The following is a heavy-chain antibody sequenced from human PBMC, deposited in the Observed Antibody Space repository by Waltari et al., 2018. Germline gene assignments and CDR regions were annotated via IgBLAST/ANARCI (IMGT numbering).Heavy chain of an antibody. J-gene: IGHJ4*02. Sequence: GKGLEWVANIKQDGSEKYYVDSVKGRFTISRDNAKNSLYLQMNSLRAEDTAVYYCARRYPYRYSSSWYYFDYWGQGTLVTVSS. CDR3: ARRYPYRYSSSWYYFDY. V-gene: IGHV3-7*01. D-gene: IGHD6-13*01. CDR2: IKQDGSEK.